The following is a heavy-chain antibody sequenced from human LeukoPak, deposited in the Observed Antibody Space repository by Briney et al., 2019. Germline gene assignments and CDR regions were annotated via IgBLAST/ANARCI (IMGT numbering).Heavy chain of an antibody. CDR1: GYTFSGYY. CDR3: ARGTYYDSSGYSGVRLFDY. V-gene: IGHV1-2*02. CDR2: INPNTGRT. J-gene: IGHJ4*02. D-gene: IGHD3-22*01. Sequence: ASVKVSCKASGYTFSGYYMHWMRQAPGQGLEWMGWINPNTGRTNYAQNFRGRVTMTSDTSISTAYMELNSLRSDDTAVYYCARGTYYDSSGYSGVRLFDYWGQGTLLTVSS.